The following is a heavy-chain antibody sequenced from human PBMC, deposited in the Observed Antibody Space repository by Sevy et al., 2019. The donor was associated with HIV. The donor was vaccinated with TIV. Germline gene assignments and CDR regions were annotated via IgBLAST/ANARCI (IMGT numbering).Heavy chain of an antibody. CDR1: GGSFSGYY. CDR3: ARLISPPGDSSSWTLAYYYYGMDV. D-gene: IGHD6-13*01. V-gene: IGHV4-34*01. CDR2: INHSGST. J-gene: IGHJ6*02. Sequence: SETLSLTCAVYGGSFSGYYWSWIRQPPGKGLEWIGEINHSGSTNYNPSLKSRVTISVDMSKNQFSLKLSSVTAADTAVYYCARLISPPGDSSSWTLAYYYYGMDVWGQGTTVTVSS.